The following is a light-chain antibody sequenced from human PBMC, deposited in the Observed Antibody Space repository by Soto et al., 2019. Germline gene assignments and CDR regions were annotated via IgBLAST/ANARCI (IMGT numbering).Light chain of an antibody. Sequence: QSALTQPASVSGSPGQTITISCTGTSSDVGTYNYVSWYQHRPGKAPKLMIYDVSYRPSGVSNRFSGSKSANTASLTISGLQAEDGADYYCISYTTSNTQGFGGGTKLTGL. CDR1: SSDVGTYNY. CDR2: DVS. V-gene: IGLV2-14*01. CDR3: ISYTTSNTQG. J-gene: IGLJ3*02.